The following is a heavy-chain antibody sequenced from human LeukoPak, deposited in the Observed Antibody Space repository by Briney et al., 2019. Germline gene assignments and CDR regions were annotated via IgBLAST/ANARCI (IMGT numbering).Heavy chain of an antibody. D-gene: IGHD6-13*01. CDR2: MNTNTETP. J-gene: IGHJ4*02. CDR3: ARDQGIRRGDFDY. Sequence: ASVKVSCKTSGYTFTTYAMNWVRQAPGQGLEWMGWMNTNTETPTYAQGFTRRFVFSLDTSVSTAYLQISSLKAEDTAVYYCARDQGIRRGDFDYWGQGTLVTVSS. V-gene: IGHV7-4-1*02. CDR1: GYTFTTYA.